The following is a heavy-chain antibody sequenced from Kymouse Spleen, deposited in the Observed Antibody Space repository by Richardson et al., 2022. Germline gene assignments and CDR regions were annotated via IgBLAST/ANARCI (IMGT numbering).Heavy chain of an antibody. Sequence: EVQLVESGEGLVQPGGSLRLSCAASGFTFSSYAMHWVRQAPGKGLEYVSAISSNGGSTYYADSVKGRFTISRDNSKNTLYLQMGSLRAEDMAVYYCARDKNCTNGVCYYL*LLGPGNPGHRLL. CDR2: ISSNGGST. J-gene: IGHJ4*02. CDR3: ARDKNCTNGVCYYL*L. V-gene: IGHV3-64*02. CDR1: GFTFSSYA. D-gene: IGHD2-8*01.